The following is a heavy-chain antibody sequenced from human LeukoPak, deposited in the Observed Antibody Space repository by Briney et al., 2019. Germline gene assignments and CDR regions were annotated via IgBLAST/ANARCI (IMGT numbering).Heavy chain of an antibody. CDR2: VSFHGTDS. CDR1: GCTFISYA. J-gene: IGHJ4*02. Sequence: GGYLRLSCAASGCTFISYAIHWVRQAPGKGLEGVAVVSFHGTDSFYADSVNGRLTLSRHNTTNTLYLQMSSLRADDTAVYYCASRGRNSSGYEDYWGQGTLVTVSS. D-gene: IGHD3-22*01. V-gene: IGHV3-30*04. CDR3: ASRGRNSSGYEDY.